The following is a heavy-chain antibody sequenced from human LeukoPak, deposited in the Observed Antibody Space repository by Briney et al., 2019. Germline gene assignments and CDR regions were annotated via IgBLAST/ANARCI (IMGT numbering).Heavy chain of an antibody. V-gene: IGHV3-53*01. CDR1: GFTVSSNY. CDR3: ARRLYIVRGAFDI. CDR2: IYSGGTT. Sequence: GGSLRLSCAASGFTVSSNYINWVRQAPGKGLEWVSLIYSGGTTYYADSVKGRFTISRDNSKNTVHLQMNNLRAEGTAMYFCARRLYIVRGAFDIWGQGTMVTVSS. D-gene: IGHD2/OR15-2a*01. J-gene: IGHJ3*02.